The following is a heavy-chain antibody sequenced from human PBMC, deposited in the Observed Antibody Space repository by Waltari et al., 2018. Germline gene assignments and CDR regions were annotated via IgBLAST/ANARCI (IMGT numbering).Heavy chain of an antibody. CDR1: GDSITSAISY. J-gene: IGHJ5*02. V-gene: IGHV4-39*02. CDR3: AKHGITTTNWSKTSHSWFGP. D-gene: IGHD1-1*01. CDR2: VDYNGDT. Sequence: QLQLLESGPGLVKPSETLSLTCAVSGDSITSAISYWAWIHQPPGKGLEWIGSVDYNGDTYYNPSLKSRVTISADASRNRFSLGLSSVTAADTGFYYCAKHGITTTNWSKTSHSWFGPWGQGILVTVSS.